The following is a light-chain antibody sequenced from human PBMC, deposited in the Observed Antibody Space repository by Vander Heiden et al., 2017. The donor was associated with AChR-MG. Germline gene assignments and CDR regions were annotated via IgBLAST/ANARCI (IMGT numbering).Light chain of an antibody. J-gene: IGKJ1*01. CDR2: AAS. V-gene: IGKV1-39*01. Sequence: DIQMTQSPSSLSASVGDRVTITCRASQSISSYLNWYQQKPGKAPKLLIYAASSLQSGVPSRFSGSGYGTDFTLTISSRQPEDFATYYCHQSDSTPPGTFGQGTKVEIK. CDR3: HQSDSTPPGT. CDR1: QSISSY.